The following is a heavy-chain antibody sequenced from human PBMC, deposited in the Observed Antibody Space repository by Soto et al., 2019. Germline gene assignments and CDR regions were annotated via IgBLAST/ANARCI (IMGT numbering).Heavy chain of an antibody. CDR2: ISGSGGST. D-gene: IGHD3-16*02. CDR1: GFTFSSYA. J-gene: IGHJ3*02. CDR3: AKDRDYIWGSYRRHAFDI. V-gene: IGHV3-23*01. Sequence: GGSLRLSCAASGFTFSSYAMSWVRQAPGKGLEWVSAISGSGGSTYYADSVKGRFTISRDNSKNTLYLQMNSLRAEDTAVYYCAKDRDYIWGSYRRHAFDIWGQGTMVTVSS.